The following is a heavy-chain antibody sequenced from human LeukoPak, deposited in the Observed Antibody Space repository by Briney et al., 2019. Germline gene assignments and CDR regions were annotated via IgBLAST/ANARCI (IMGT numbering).Heavy chain of an antibody. Sequence: KVGESLKISCKGSGSSFTSYWIGWVRQMPGKGLEWMGIIYPGDSDTRYSPSFQGQVTISADKSISTAYLQWSSLKATDTAMYYCARQLHCSSTSCYFFEYWGQGTLVTVSS. V-gene: IGHV5-51*01. CDR1: GSSFTSYW. J-gene: IGHJ4*02. CDR2: IYPGDSDT. D-gene: IGHD2-2*01. CDR3: ARQLHCSSTSCYFFEY.